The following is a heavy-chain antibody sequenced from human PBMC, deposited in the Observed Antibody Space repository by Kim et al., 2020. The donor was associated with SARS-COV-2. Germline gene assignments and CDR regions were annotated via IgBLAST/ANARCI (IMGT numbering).Heavy chain of an antibody. CDR3: ARDLVVPAAIDYYYYGMDV. CDR1: GFTVSSNY. J-gene: IGHJ6*02. CDR2: IYSGGST. Sequence: GGSLRLSCAASGFTVSSNYMSWVRQAPGKGLEWVSVIYSGGSTYYADSVKGRFTISRDNSKNTLYLQMNSLRAEDTAVYYCARDLVVPAAIDYYYYGMDVWGQGTTVTVSS. D-gene: IGHD2-2*02. V-gene: IGHV3-53*01.